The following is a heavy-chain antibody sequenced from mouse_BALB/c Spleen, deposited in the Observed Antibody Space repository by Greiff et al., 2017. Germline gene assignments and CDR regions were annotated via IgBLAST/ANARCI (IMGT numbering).Heavy chain of an antibody. CDR3: ARKDYGFAY. J-gene: IGHJ3*01. CDR2: ISSGGSYT. CDR1: GFTFSSYG. D-gene: IGHD2-4*01. V-gene: IGHV5-6*01. Sequence: EVKLVESGGDLVKPGGSLKLSCAASGFTFSSYGMSWVRQTPDKRLEWVATISSGGSYTYYPDSVKGRFTISRDNAKNTLYLQMSSLKSEDTAMYYCARKDYGFAYWGQGTLVTVSA.